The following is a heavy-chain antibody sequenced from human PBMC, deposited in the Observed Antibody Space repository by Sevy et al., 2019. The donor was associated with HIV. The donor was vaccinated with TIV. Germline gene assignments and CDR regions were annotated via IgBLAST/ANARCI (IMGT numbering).Heavy chain of an antibody. D-gene: IGHD3-16*01. J-gene: IGHJ4*02. CDR2: ISHSGST. V-gene: IGHV4-38-2*01. CDR3: ARSVSGFDY. Sequence: SETLSLTCAVSGYSISSGYYWGWIRQPPGGGLEWIGSISHSGSTYYNPSLKGRFTISVDTSKNQFSLKLSSVTAADMAAYYCARSVSGFDYWGQGTLVTVSS. CDR1: GYSISSGYY.